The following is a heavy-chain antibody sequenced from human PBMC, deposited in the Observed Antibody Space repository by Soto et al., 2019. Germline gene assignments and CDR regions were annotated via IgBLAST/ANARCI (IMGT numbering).Heavy chain of an antibody. V-gene: IGHV3-30*18. J-gene: IGHJ6*02. D-gene: IGHD5-12*01. CDR1: GFTFSSYG. CDR2: ISYDGSNK. Sequence: PGGSLRLSCAASGFTFSSYGMHWVRQAPGKGLEWVAVISYDGSNKYYADSVKGRFTISRDNSKSTLYLQMNSLRAEDTAVYYSAKDRVGYDFGSYYYYGMDVWGQGTTVTVSS. CDR3: AKDRVGYDFGSYYYYGMDV.